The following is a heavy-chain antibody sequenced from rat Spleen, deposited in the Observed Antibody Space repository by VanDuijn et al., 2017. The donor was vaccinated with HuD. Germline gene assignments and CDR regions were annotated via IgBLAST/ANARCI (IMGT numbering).Heavy chain of an antibody. V-gene: IGHV5-7*01. CDR2: ITYGGRIT. CDR1: GFTFRDYT. CDR3: ATLGIGSPFDY. D-gene: IGHD1-5*01. J-gene: IGHJ2*01. Sequence: VQLRESGGGLVQPGRSLKLSCPASGFTFRDYTMAWVRQAPHKGRDWVGTITYGGRITYYPNSVKGRFTISRDNAKSTLYLQMDSLRSEDTATYYCATLGIGSPFDYWGQGVMVTVSS.